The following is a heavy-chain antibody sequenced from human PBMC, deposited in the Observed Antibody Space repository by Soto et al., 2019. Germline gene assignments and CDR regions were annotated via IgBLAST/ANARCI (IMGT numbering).Heavy chain of an antibody. J-gene: IGHJ5*02. CDR1: GGTFSSYA. D-gene: IGHD2-15*01. V-gene: IGHV1-69*06. CDR3: AIVELGDCSDGSCYNWFYP. Sequence: QVQLVQSGAEVKKPGSSVKVSCKASGGTFSSYAISWVRQAPGQGLEWMGGIIPIFGTANYAQKCQGRVTIISAKSTSTAYVPLSSLRSEDTASDYWAIVELGDCSDGSCYNWFYPWGQGTLVTVAS. CDR2: IIPIFGTA.